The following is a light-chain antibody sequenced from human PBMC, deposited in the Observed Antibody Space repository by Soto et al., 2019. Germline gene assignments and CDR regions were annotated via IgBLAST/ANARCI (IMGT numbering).Light chain of an antibody. CDR3: CSYAGSSTYV. CDR2: EGS. J-gene: IGLJ1*01. Sequence: QSALTQPASVSGSPGQSITISCTGTSSDVGNYNLVSWYQQHPGKAPKLMIYEGSKRPSGVSNRFSGSKSGNTASLTISILQAEDEADYYCCSYAGSSTYVFGTGTKV. V-gene: IGLV2-23*01. CDR1: SSDVGNYNL.